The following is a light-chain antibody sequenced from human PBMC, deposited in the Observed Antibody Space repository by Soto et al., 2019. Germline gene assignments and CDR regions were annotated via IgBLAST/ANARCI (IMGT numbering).Light chain of an antibody. J-gene: IGLJ1*01. CDR2: EVS. Sequence: QSALPQPPSASGSPGQSGTISCTGTSSDVGGYNYVSWYQQHPSKAPKLMIYEVSKRPSGVPDRFSGSKSGNTASLTVSGLQAEDEADYYCSSYAGSNNYVFGTGTQLTVL. CDR3: SSYAGSNNYV. CDR1: SSDVGGYNY. V-gene: IGLV2-8*01.